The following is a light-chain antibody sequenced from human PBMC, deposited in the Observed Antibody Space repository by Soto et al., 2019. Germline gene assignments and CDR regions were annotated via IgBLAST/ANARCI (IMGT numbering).Light chain of an antibody. CDR2: DVS. CDR3: SSYTSSSTPYV. V-gene: IGLV2-14*01. CDR1: SSDVGGYNY. Sequence: QSALTQPASVSGSPGQSITISCTGTSSDVGGYNYVSWYQQHPGKAPTLMIYDVSNRPSGVSNRFSGSKSGNTASLTISGLQAEDEAEYYCSSYTSSSTPYVFGTGTKLTVL. J-gene: IGLJ1*01.